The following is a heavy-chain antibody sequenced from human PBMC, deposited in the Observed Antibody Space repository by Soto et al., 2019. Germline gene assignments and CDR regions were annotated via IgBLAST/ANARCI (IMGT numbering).Heavy chain of an antibody. CDR2: IYYSGST. CDR1: GGSISSYY. J-gene: IGHJ6*02. Sequence: SETLSLTCTVSGGSISSYYWSWIRQPPGKGLEWIGYIYYSGSTNYNPSLKSRVTISVDTSKNQFSLKLSSVTAADTAVYYCARENTAMVGSYYYGMDVWGQGTTVTVSS. D-gene: IGHD5-18*01. CDR3: ARENTAMVGSYYYGMDV. V-gene: IGHV4-59*01.